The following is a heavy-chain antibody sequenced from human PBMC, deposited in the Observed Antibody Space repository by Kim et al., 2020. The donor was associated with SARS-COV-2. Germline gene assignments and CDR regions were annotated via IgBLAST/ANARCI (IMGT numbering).Heavy chain of an antibody. CDR3: ARAFGVFGVVSNTPPRY. CDR2: IWYDGSNK. V-gene: IGHV3-33*01. J-gene: IGHJ4*02. CDR1: GFTFSSYG. D-gene: IGHD3-3*01. Sequence: GGSLRLSCAASGFTFSSYGMHWVRQAPGKGLEWVAVIWYDGSNKYYADSVKGRFTISRDNSKNTLYLQMNSLRAEDTAVYYCARAFGVFGVVSNTPPRYWGQGTLVTVSS.